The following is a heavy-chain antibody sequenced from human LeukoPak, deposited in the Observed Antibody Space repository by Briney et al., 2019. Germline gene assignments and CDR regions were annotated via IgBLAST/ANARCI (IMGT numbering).Heavy chain of an antibody. V-gene: IGHV4-39*01. D-gene: IGHD2-15*01. J-gene: IGHJ5*02. CDR1: GGSISSSSYY. CDR2: IYYSGST. CDR3: ARRLVVVVTATPRRFWFDP. Sequence: SETLSLTCTVSGGSISSSSYYWGWIRQPPRKGLEWIGSIYYSGSTYYNPPLKSRVTISVATSKNQFSPKLSSVTAADTAVYYCARRLVVVVTATPRRFWFDPWGQGTLVTVSS.